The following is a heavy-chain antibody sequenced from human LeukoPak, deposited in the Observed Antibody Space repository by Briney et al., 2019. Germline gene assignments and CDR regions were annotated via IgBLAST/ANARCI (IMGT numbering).Heavy chain of an antibody. D-gene: IGHD3-10*01. V-gene: IGHV4-34*01. CDR2: INHSGST. CDR1: GGAFSGYY. CDR3: ARHYYGSGSSDY. Sequence: LETLSLTCAVYGGAFSGYYWSWIRQPPGKGLEWIGEINHSGSTNYNPSLKSRVTISVDTSKNQFSLKLSSVTAADTAVYYCARHYYGSGSSDYWGQGTLVTVSS. J-gene: IGHJ4*02.